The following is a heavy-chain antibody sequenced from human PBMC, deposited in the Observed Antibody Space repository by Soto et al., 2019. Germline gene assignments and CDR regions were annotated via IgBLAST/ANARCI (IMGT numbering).Heavy chain of an antibody. J-gene: IGHJ4*02. CDR2: SNEGSGNT. V-gene: IGHV1-3*01. CDR1: GYSFKNYA. CDR3: ARDDRTISGAVTLDF. D-gene: IGHD3-3*02. Sequence: QVQLVQSGPEVKRPGASVRISCRTAGYSFKNYAIHWVRQAPGKKLEWMGWSNEGSGNTRYSQKFQGRMSIASDTSASTSYLDLSSLTSEDTAIYFCARDDRTISGAVTLDFWGPGTLVTVAS.